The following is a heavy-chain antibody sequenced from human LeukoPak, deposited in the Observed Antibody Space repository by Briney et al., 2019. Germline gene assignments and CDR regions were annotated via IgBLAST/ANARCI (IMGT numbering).Heavy chain of an antibody. D-gene: IGHD6-19*01. Sequence: SETLSLTCAVYGGSFSDDYWSWIRQPPGKGLEWIGEINHSGTTNYNPSLKSRVTMSVDTSNNQFSLKLSSVTAADTAVFYCATSAWVAGPWLDPWGQGTLVTVSS. J-gene: IGHJ5*02. V-gene: IGHV4-34*01. CDR1: GGSFSDDY. CDR2: INHSGTT. CDR3: ATSAWVAGPWLDP.